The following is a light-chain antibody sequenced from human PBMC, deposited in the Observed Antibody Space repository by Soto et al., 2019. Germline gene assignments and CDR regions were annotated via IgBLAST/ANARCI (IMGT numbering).Light chain of an antibody. Sequence: DIQMTQSPSSVSASVGDRVIITCRASQDIRNYLVWFQQKPGRAPKTLIYGASNLRSGVPTHFSGSGSGTDFTLTINSLQPEDAATYYCQQYKSHPITFGPGTKVEVK. CDR3: QQYKSHPIT. J-gene: IGKJ4*02. CDR1: QDIRNY. CDR2: GAS. V-gene: IGKV1-16*02.